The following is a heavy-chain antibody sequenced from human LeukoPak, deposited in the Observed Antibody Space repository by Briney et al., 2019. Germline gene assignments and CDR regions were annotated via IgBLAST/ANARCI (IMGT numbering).Heavy chain of an antibody. Sequence: GGSLRLSCAASGFTFSSYWMSWVRQAPGKGLEWVANIKQDESEKYYVDSVKGRFTISRDNAKNSLFLQMNSLRAEDTAVYYCARTSKSGSYSPGDYWGQGTLVTVSS. CDR1: GFTFSSYW. CDR2: IKQDESEK. D-gene: IGHD1-26*01. J-gene: IGHJ4*02. V-gene: IGHV3-7*01. CDR3: ARTSKSGSYSPGDY.